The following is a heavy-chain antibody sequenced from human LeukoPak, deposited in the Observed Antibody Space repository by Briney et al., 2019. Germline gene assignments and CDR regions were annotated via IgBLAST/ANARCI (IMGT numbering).Heavy chain of an antibody. CDR1: GGSISSSSYY. D-gene: IGHD2-15*01. V-gene: IGHV4-39*07. Sequence: PSETLSLTCTVSGGSISSSSYYWGWIRQPPGKGLEWIGEINHSGSTNYNPSLKSRVTISVDTSKNQFSLKLSSVTAADTAVYYCARGVVVAATLDYWGQGTLVTVSS. CDR3: ARGVVVAATLDY. CDR2: INHSGST. J-gene: IGHJ4*02.